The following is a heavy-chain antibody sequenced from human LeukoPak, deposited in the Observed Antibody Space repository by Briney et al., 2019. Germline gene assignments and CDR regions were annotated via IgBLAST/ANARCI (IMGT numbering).Heavy chain of an antibody. D-gene: IGHD3-3*01. CDR2: MNPNSGNT. Sequence: ASVKVYCKASGYTFASYDINWVRQATGQGLEWMGWMNPNSGNTGYAQKFQGRVTMTRNTSISTAYMELSSLRSEDTAVYYCARNYVDYDFWSGYYNTWFDPWGQGTLVTVSS. CDR3: ARNYVDYDFWSGYYNTWFDP. CDR1: GYTFASYD. J-gene: IGHJ5*02. V-gene: IGHV1-8*01.